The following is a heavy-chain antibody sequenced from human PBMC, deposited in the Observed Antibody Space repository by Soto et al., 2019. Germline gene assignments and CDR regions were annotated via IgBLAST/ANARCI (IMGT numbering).Heavy chain of an antibody. CDR1: GVSIHNSHSF. CDR2: MYYSGGA. Sequence: SETLSLTCAVSGVSIHNSHSFWGWIRQPPGKGLEFIGSMYYSGGANYNPSLKSRVTISLDTSKNQFSLTVNSVTTADTAIYYCGRVVEGATRHTDFDSWGQGTLVTVSS. D-gene: IGHD2-15*01. V-gene: IGHV4-39*01. J-gene: IGHJ5*01. CDR3: GRVVEGATRHTDFDS.